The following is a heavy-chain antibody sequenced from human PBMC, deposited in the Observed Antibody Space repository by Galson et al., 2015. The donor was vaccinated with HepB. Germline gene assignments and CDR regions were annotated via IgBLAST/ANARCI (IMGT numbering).Heavy chain of an antibody. V-gene: IGHV1-8*01. Sequence: SVKVSCKASGYTFTSYDINWVRQATGQGLEWMGWMNPNSGNTGYAQKFQGRVTMTRNTSISTAYMELSSLRSEDAAVYYCARPYYDSSGYDFDYWGQGTLVTVSS. CDR2: MNPNSGNT. CDR1: GYTFTSYD. CDR3: ARPYYDSSGYDFDY. J-gene: IGHJ4*02. D-gene: IGHD3-22*01.